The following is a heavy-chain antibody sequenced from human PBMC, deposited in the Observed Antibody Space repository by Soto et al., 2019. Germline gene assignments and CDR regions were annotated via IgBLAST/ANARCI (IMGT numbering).Heavy chain of an antibody. CDR1: GFTFSSYA. CDR3: ARVSITGTLDY. CDR2: ISYDGSNK. J-gene: IGHJ4*02. Sequence: PGGSLRLSCAASGFTFSSYAMHWVRQAPGKGLEWVAVISYDGSNKYYADSVKGRFTISRDNSKNTLYLQMNSLRAEDTAVYYCARVSITGTLDYWGQGTLVTVSS. D-gene: IGHD1-20*01. V-gene: IGHV3-30-3*01.